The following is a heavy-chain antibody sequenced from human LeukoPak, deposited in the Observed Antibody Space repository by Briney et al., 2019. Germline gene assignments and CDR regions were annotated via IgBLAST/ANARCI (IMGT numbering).Heavy chain of an antibody. CDR2: IYTSGST. Sequence: SESLSLTCTVSGFSISSYYWSWIRQPAGKGLEWIGRIYTSGSTNYNPSLKSRVPISVHTPKNQYPLKLSSVTAADPAVYYCARIGGWFDPWGQGTLVTVSS. CDR3: ARIGGWFDP. CDR1: GFSISSYY. J-gene: IGHJ5*02. V-gene: IGHV4-4*07.